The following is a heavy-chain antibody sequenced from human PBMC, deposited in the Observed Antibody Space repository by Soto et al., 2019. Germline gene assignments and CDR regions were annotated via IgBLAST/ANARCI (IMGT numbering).Heavy chain of an antibody. CDR3: AREGLAVAGKPNWFDP. Sequence: QVQLQQWGAGLLKPSETLSLTCAVYGGSFSGYYWSWIRQPPGKGLEWIGEINHSGSTNYNPSLKSRVTISVDTSKNQFPLQLSSVTAADTAGYYCAREGLAVAGKPNWFDPWGQGTLVTVSS. V-gene: IGHV4-34*01. CDR1: GGSFSGYY. J-gene: IGHJ5*02. D-gene: IGHD6-19*01. CDR2: INHSGST.